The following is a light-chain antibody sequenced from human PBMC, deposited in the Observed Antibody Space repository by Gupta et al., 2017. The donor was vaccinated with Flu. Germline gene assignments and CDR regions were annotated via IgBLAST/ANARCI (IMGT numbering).Light chain of an antibody. V-gene: IGLV2-11*01. J-gene: IGLJ1*01. CDR3: GSDAGKYSLYV. CDR2: DVT. CDR1: SSDVGDYGY. Sequence: QSALTQPRSVSGSPGQSVTISCTGISSDVGDYGYVSWYQQHPGKAPKLIIYDVTKRPSGVPDRFSGSKSGNTASLTISGLQAEDEAEYYCGSDAGKYSLYVFGDGTKVTVL.